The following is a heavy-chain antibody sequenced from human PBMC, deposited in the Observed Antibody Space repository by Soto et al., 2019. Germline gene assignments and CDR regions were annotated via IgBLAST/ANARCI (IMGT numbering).Heavy chain of an antibody. CDR2: ISAYNGKT. CDR3: AIDHSYSGDYRGWFGP. J-gene: IGHJ5*02. D-gene: IGHD1-26*01. CDR1: GYMFTSYG. Sequence: QLQLVQSGAEVKKPGASVKVSCKASGYMFTSYGITWVRQAPGQGLEWMGWISAYNGKTQYAQQLQGRLTLTTDTPTSTAYMELRSLRSDDTAVYYCAIDHSYSGDYRGWFGPWGQGTLVNVSS. V-gene: IGHV1-18*01.